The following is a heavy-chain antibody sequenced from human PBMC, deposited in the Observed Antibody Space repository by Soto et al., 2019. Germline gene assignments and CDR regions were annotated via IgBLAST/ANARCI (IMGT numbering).Heavy chain of an antibody. CDR1: DGSISTRDYY. V-gene: IGHV4-39*01. Sequence: SLTCSVSDGSISTRDYYWGWIRQPPEKGLEWIASLSSGLSTYYSPSLKSRVTVREDASKNQIRLRLTSVTAADTAVYYCVRHFHPSGGRSDYAQKCQGRVSLSRDTSTSTAYIELSSLSSEDTAVYYCGSVFAGNWNDDPTGGAFDLWGQGTKGTVSS. CDR3: VRHFHPSGGRSDYAQKCQGRVSLSRDTSTSTAYIELSSLSSEDTAVYYCGSVFAGNWNDDPTGGAFDL. D-gene: IGHD2-15*01. J-gene: IGHJ3*01. CDR2: LSSGLST.